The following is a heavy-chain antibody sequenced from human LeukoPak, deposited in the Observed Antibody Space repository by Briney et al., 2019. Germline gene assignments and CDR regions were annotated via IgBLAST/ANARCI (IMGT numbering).Heavy chain of an antibody. CDR2: ISAYNGNT. J-gene: IGHJ4*02. V-gene: IGHV1-18*04. D-gene: IGHD2-2*01. CDR3: ARPPRKNQLLYLGY. CDR1: GYTFTGYY. Sequence: ASVKVSCKASGYTFTGYYMHWVRQAPGQGLEWMGWISAYNGNTNYAQKLQGRVTMTTDTSTSTAYMELRSLRSDDTAVYYCARPPRKNQLLYLGYWGQGTLVTVSS.